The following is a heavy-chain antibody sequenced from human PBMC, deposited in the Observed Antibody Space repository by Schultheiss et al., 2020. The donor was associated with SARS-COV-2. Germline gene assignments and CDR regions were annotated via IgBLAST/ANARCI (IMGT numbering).Heavy chain of an antibody. V-gene: IGHV3-21*04. CDR2: ISSSSSYI. D-gene: IGHD2-15*01. J-gene: IGHJ4*02. CDR1: GFTFSSYS. Sequence: GGSLRLSCAASGFTFSSYSMNWVRQAPGKGLEWVSSISSSSSYIYYADSVKGRFTISRDNAKNSLYLQMNSLRAEDTAVYYCARASIRMGLVEEGDYWGQGTLVTVSS. CDR3: ARASIRMGLVEEGDY.